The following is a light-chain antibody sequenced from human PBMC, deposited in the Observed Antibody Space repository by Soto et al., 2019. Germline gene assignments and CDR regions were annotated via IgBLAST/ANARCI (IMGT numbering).Light chain of an antibody. V-gene: IGLV2-14*01. CDR3: SSYTSSNFWV. J-gene: IGLJ3*02. CDR1: NSDVGAYNF. CDR2: EVS. Sequence: QSALTQPASVSGSPGQSVTISCTGTNSDVGAYNFVSWYQQHPGKAPKVMIYEVSNRPSGISNRFSASKSGNTASLTISGLQAEDEADYYCSSYTSSNFWVFGEGTKLTVL.